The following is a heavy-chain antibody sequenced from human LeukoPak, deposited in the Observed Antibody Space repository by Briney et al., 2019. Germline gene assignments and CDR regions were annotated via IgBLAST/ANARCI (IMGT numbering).Heavy chain of an antibody. D-gene: IGHD3-16*01. CDR3: ARDSPFGGY. V-gene: IGHV3-7*03. CDR1: GFTFSSFW. CDR2: IKQDGSQK. Sequence: GGSLRLSCAASGFTFSSFWMSWVRQAPGKGLEWVANIKQDGSQKNYVDSVKGRFTISRDNAKDSLFLQMNSLRAEDTAVYCCARDSPFGGYWGRGTLVTVSS. J-gene: IGHJ4*02.